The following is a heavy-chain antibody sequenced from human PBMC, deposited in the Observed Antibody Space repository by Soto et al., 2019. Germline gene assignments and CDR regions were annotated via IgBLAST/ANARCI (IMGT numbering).Heavy chain of an antibody. CDR1: GGSISRGGNY. Sequence: QVQLQESGPGLVKPSQTLSLTCTVSGGSISRGGNYWNWIRQHPGKVLEWIGYIYDSGSAYYNPSLKSRVAISGDTSQNQFPLRLSSVTAADTAVYYCARAGRDGYKYATHFDYWGQGTLVTVSS. D-gene: IGHD5-12*01. CDR3: ARAGRDGYKYATHFDY. CDR2: IYDSGSA. V-gene: IGHV4-31*03. J-gene: IGHJ4*02.